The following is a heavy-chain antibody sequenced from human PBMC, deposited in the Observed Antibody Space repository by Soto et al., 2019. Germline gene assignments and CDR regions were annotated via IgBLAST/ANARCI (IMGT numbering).Heavy chain of an antibody. D-gene: IGHD5-18*01. J-gene: IGHJ6*02. CDR1: GGSISSSNW. CDR3: ARVGQVTWIQLLLTPSNMYGMDV. V-gene: IGHV4-4*02. Sequence: QVQLQESGPGLVKPSGTLSLTCAVSGGSISSSNWWSWVRQPPGKGLEWIGEIYYSGSTNYNPSLKSRVTISVDKSKNQFSLKLSSVTAADTAVYYCARVGQVTWIQLLLTPSNMYGMDVWGQGTTVTVSS. CDR2: IYYSGST.